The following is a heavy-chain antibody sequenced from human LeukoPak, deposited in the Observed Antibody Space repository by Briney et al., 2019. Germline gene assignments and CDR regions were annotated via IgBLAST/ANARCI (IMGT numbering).Heavy chain of an antibody. Sequence: GRSLRLSCAASGFTFSSYWMSWVRQAPGKGLEWVANIKQGGSEKYYVDSVKGRFTISRDNAKNSLYLQMNSLRAEDTAVYYCARGNSSSWFGYYYYYGMDVWGQGTTVTVSS. CDR3: ARGNSSSWFGYYYYYGMDV. CDR1: GFTFSSYW. D-gene: IGHD6-13*01. CDR2: IKQGGSEK. V-gene: IGHV3-7*04. J-gene: IGHJ6*02.